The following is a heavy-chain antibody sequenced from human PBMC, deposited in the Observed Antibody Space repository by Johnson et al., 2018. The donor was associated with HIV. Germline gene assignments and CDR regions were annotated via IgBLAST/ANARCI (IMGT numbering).Heavy chain of an antibody. J-gene: IGHJ3*02. CDR2: IYSGGST. CDR1: GFTVSSNY. Sequence: VQLVESGGGLVQPGGSLRLSCAASGFTVSSNYMSWARQAPGKGLEWVSVIYSGGSTYYADSVQGRFTISRDNSNNTLYLQMGRLCTEDKAVYYCARERVQDKRGLDAFDIWGQGTIVTVSS. V-gene: IGHV3-66*01. D-gene: IGHD2-15*01. CDR3: ARERVQDKRGLDAFDI.